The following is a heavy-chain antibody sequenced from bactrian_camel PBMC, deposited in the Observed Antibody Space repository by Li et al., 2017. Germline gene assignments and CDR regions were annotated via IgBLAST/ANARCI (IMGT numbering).Heavy chain of an antibody. V-gene: IGHV3S54*01. D-gene: IGHD6*01. Sequence: HVQLVESGGGSVQAGGSLRLSCAASDSGSNCMGWFRQAPGKAREVVASIYDTGSGRDSRDTYYTDSVKGRFTISRDNAKNTLYLQLNSLKTEDTAMHYCTKDRGRAVPAGSFDYWAQGTQVTVS. CDR2: IYDTGSGRDSRDT. CDR3: TKDRGRAVPAGSFDY. CDR1: DSGSNC. J-gene: IGHJ6*01.